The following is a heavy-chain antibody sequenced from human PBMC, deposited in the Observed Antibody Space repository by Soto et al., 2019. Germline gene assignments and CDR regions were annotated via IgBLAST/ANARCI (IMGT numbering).Heavy chain of an antibody. CDR1: GGSISSGGYY. J-gene: IGHJ3*02. V-gene: IGHV4-31*11. CDR3: ARTEIVVVPAALRPNAFDI. CDR2: IYYSGST. Sequence: SETLSLTCAVSGGSISSGGYYWSWIRQHPGKGLEWIGYIYYSGSTYYNPSLKSRVTISVDTSKNQFSLKLSSVTAADTAVYYCARTEIVVVPAALRPNAFDIWGQGTMVTVSS. D-gene: IGHD2-2*01.